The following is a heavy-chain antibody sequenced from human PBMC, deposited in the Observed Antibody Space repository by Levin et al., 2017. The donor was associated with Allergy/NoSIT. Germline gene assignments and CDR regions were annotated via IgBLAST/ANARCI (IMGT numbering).Heavy chain of an antibody. J-gene: IGHJ4*02. V-gene: IGHV3-53*01. CDR2: IYSGGST. D-gene: IGHD6-19*01. Sequence: GESLKISCAASGFTVSSNYMSWVRQAPGKGLEWVSVIYSGGSTYYADSVKGRFTISRDNSKNTLYLQMNSLRAEDTAVYYCARGGYSSGWATSWGQGTLVTVSS. CDR1: GFTVSSNY. CDR3: ARGGYSSGWATS.